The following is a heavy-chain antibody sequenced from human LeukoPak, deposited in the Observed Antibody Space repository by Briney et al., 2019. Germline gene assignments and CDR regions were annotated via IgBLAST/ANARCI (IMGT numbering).Heavy chain of an antibody. V-gene: IGHV3-21*01. J-gene: IGHJ4*02. CDR1: GFTFSSYS. CDR3: ARTEGGTVTIIDY. CDR2: ISSSSSYI. Sequence: GGSLRLSCTASGFTFSSYSMNWVRQAPGKGLEWVSSISSSSSYIYYADSVKGRFTISRDNAKNSLYLQMNSLRAEDTAVYYCARTEGGTVTIIDYWGQGTLVTVSS. D-gene: IGHD4-11*01.